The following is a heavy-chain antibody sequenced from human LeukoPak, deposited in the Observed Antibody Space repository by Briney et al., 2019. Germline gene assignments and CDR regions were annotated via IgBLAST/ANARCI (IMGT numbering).Heavy chain of an antibody. CDR1: GFTFSSYG. J-gene: IGHJ6*02. CDR3: ARDPTPRYCSGGSCYTHYGMDV. V-gene: IGHV3-21*01. CDR2: ISSSSSYI. Sequence: PGRSLRLSCAASGFTFSSYGMHWVRQAPGKGLEWVSSISSSSSYIYYADSVKSRLTISRDNAKNSLYLQMNSLRAEDTAVYYCARDPTPRYCSGGSCYTHYGMDVWGQGTTVTVSS. D-gene: IGHD2-15*01.